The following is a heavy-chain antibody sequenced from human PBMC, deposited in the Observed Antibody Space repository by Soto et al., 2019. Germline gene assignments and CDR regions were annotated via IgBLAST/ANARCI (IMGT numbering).Heavy chain of an antibody. CDR3: ARGGTFRTFDY. V-gene: IGHV4-59*01. Sequence: SETLSLTCTVSGGCINNYYWSWIRQPPGKGLEWIGYIYYSGNTNYNPSLKSRVTISVDTSKNQFSLKLSSATAADTAMYYCARGGTFRTFDYWAQGTLVTVSS. CDR1: GGCINNYY. J-gene: IGHJ4*02. CDR2: IYYSGNT. D-gene: IGHD3-16*01.